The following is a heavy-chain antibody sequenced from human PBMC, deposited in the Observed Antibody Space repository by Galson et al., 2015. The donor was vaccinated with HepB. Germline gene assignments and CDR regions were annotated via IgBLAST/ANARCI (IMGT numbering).Heavy chain of an antibody. Sequence: SLRLSCAASGFTFSNSGMSWVRQAPGKGLEWVSVIGGNGGNRHYADSVKGRFTISRDNSKNTLFLQMNSLRAEDAAVYYCVVNQYAPVSYFFFHYWGQGPLVTVSS. J-gene: IGHJ4*02. CDR3: VVNQYAPVSYFFFHY. D-gene: IGHD3-10*01. CDR1: GFTFSNSG. V-gene: IGHV3-23*01. CDR2: IGGNGGNR.